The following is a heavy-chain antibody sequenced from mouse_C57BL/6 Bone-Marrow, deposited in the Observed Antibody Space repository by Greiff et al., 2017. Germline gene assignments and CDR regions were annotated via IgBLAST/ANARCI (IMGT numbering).Heavy chain of an antibody. Sequence: QVQLQQSGPELVKPGASVKFSCKASGYAFSSSWMHWVKQRPGQGLEWIGRIYPGDGDTNYNGKFKGKATLTADKSSSTAYMHHSSLTSEYSAVYFCAHHYFDYWGQGTTLTVSS. CDR2: IYPGDGDT. CDR1: GYAFSSSW. CDR3: AHHYFDY. J-gene: IGHJ2*01. V-gene: IGHV1-82*01.